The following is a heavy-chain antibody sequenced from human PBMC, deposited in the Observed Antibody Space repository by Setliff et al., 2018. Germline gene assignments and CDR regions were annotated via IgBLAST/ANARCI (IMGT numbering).Heavy chain of an antibody. CDR3: VREGVDTRSSTDYRYYMDV. CDR2: TIPMFGST. J-gene: IGHJ6*03. V-gene: IGHV1-69*05. Sequence: ASVKVSCKASGDTFRSYGISWVRQAPGQGLEWMGGTIPMFGSTTYAQKFQGRVTIITDESTTTAYMELSSLGSEDAAVYYCVREGVDTRSSTDYRYYMDVWGKGTTVTVSS. D-gene: IGHD5-18*01. CDR1: GDTFRSYG.